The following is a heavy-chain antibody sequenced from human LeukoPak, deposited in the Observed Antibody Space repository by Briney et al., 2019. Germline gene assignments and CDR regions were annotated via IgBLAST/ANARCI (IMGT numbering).Heavy chain of an antibody. D-gene: IGHD6-19*01. Sequence: PGGSLRLSCAASGFTFSSHWMSWVRQAPGKGLEWVASIKPGGSEKYYVDSVKGRFTISRDSAKSSLYLQMNTLRAEDTAVYYCARDRGSSGWYEFDYWGQGTLVTVSS. J-gene: IGHJ4*02. V-gene: IGHV3-7*01. CDR2: IKPGGSEK. CDR1: GFTFSSHW. CDR3: ARDRGSSGWYEFDY.